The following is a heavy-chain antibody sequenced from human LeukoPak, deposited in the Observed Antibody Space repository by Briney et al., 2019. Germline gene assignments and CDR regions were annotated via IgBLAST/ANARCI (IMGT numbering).Heavy chain of an antibody. D-gene: IGHD1-14*01. CDR2: ISGSGGST. CDR1: GFTFSSYA. CDR3: AKAKLKPDAFDI. V-gene: IGHV3-23*01. J-gene: IGHJ3*02. Sequence: TGGSLRLSCAASGFTFSSYAMSWVRQAPGKGLEWVSAISGSGGSTYYVDSVKGRFTISRDNSKNTLYLQMNSLRAEDTAVYYCAKAKLKPDAFDIWGQGTMVTVSS.